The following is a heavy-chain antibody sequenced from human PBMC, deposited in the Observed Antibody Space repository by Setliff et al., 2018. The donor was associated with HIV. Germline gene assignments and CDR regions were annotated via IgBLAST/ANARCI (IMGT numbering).Heavy chain of an antibody. V-gene: IGHV4-38-2*02. CDR1: GYSISSGYY. J-gene: IGHJ6*02. CDR2: IFHSGST. D-gene: IGHD3-22*01. Sequence: ASETLSLTCTVSGYSISSGYYWGFIRQPPGKGLEWIGSIFHSGSTYYNPSLKSRVTISVDTSKNQFSLKLTSVTAADTAVYYCASVFESSAYSYYYGMDVWGQGTTVTVSS. CDR3: ASVFESSAYSYYYGMDV.